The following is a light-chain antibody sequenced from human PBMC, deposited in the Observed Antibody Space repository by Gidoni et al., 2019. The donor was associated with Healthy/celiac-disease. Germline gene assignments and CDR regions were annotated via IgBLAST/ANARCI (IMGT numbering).Light chain of an antibody. CDR2: LGS. J-gene: IGKJ2*04. Sequence: DIVMTQTPLSLPVTPGEPDSISCRSSQSLLHSNGYNYVDWYLQKPGQSPQLLIYLGSNRASGVPDRFSDSGSGTDFTLKISRVEAEDVGVYYCMQAPMCSFGQGTKLEIK. V-gene: IGKV2-28*01. CDR3: MQAPMCS. CDR1: QSLLHSNGYNY.